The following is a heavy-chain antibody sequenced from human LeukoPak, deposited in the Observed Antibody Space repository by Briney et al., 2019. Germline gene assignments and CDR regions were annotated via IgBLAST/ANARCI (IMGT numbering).Heavy chain of an antibody. D-gene: IGHD6-13*01. Sequence: PGGSLRLSCAASGFTFSSYGMHWVRQAPGKGLEWVAVISYDGSNKYYADSVKGRFTISRDNSKNTLYLQMNSLRAEDTAVYYCLYSSSSEDYWGQGTLVTVSS. J-gene: IGHJ4*02. CDR3: LYSSSSEDY. CDR2: ISYDGSNK. V-gene: IGHV3-30*03. CDR1: GFTFSSYG.